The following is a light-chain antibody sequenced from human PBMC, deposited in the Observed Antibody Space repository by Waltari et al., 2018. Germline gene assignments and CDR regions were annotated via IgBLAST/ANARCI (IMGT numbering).Light chain of an antibody. V-gene: IGKV3D-15*01. Sequence: EIVMTQSPATLSLSPGESATLFCRASQSVRSTFACFQQKPGQPPRLLIYGTSTRATGIPARFSGSGSGTEFSLTISSLQPEDFATYYCQQYTYWPWTFGQGTRVETK. CDR2: GTS. CDR3: QQYTYWPWT. CDR1: QSVRST. J-gene: IGKJ1*01.